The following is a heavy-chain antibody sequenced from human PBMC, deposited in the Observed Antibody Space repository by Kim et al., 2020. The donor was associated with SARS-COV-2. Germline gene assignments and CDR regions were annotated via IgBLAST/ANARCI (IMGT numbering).Heavy chain of an antibody. Sequence: SETLSLTCSVSGDSMVFYYVSWIRQSPGKGLEWMGYISHDGATEYNPSLRSRLTLSVDASMTQFSLRLRSATAPDTAIYYCARHPRRLGRFFHLEEWGRGTLVTVSS. J-gene: IGHJ4*02. CDR1: GDSMVFYY. CDR3: ARHPRRLGRFFHLEE. CDR2: ISHDGAT. D-gene: IGHD3-16*01. V-gene: IGHV4-59*08.